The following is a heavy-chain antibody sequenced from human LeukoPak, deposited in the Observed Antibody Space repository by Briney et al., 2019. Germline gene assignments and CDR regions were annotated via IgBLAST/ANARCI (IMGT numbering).Heavy chain of an antibody. D-gene: IGHD3-16*01. CDR1: GGSISSGSHY. CDR3: AASSGVTLGRF. CDR2: IYYTGIT. Sequence: SETLSLTCTVSGGSISSGSHYYQWIRQHPGKGLEWIGYIYYTGITSYNPSLKSRVTMSVDTSMNQVSLEVTSLTAAGTAVYYCAASSGVTLGRFWGQGALVTVSS. J-gene: IGHJ4*02. V-gene: IGHV4-31*03.